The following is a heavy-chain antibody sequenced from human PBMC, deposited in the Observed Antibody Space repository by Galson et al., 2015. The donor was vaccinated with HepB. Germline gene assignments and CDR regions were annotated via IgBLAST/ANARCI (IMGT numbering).Heavy chain of an antibody. V-gene: IGHV3-33*01. J-gene: IGHJ4*02. CDR1: GFTFSSYG. CDR3: ARTYDFWSGPFDY. D-gene: IGHD3-3*01. Sequence: SLRLSCAASGFTFSSYGMHWVRQAPGKGLEWVAVIWYDGSNKYYADSVKGRFTISRDNSKNTLYLQMNSLRAEDTAVYYCARTYDFWSGPFDYWGQGTLVTVSS. CDR2: IWYDGSNK.